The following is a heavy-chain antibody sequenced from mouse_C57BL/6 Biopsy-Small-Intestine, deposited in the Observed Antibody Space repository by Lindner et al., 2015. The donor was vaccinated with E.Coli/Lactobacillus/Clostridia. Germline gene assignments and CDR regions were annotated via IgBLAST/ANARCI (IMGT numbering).Heavy chain of an antibody. CDR3: ARDGYYAMDY. Sequence: VQLQESGPELVKPGASVKISCKASGYSFTDYNMNWVKQSNGKSLEWIGVINPNYGTTSYNQKFKGKATLTVDKSSSTAHMELLSLTSEDFAVYYCARDGYYAMDYWGQGTSVTVSS. J-gene: IGHJ4*01. V-gene: IGHV1-39*01. CDR2: INPNYGTT. CDR1: GYSFTDYN.